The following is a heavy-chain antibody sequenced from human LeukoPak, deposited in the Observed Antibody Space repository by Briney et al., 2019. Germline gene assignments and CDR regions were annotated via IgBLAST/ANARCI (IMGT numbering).Heavy chain of an antibody. CDR2: VNRDGSET. J-gene: IGHJ4*02. V-gene: IGHV3-7*01. D-gene: IGHD2-21*02. CDR3: ATVRGCGGDCYYLDY. CDR1: GFTFRKYW. Sequence: GGSLRLSCAASGFTFRKYWMAWVRQVPGRGPEWVANVNRDGSETYYLDSVKGRFTISKDNAKNSLYLQMNSLRAEDTAVYYCATVRGCGGDCYYLDYWGQGTLVTVSS.